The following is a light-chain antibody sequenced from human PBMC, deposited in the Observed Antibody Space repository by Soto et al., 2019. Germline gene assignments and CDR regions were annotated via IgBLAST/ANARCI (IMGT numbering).Light chain of an antibody. CDR2: DAS. J-gene: IGKJ4*01. Sequence: AIQVTQSPSSLSASVGDRVNITCRASQGISSALVWYQQKPGKAPKLLIYDASTLESGVPSRFSGSGYGTDFTLTISSLQPEDFATYYCQQFDSNPLTFGGGTNVEI. V-gene: IGKV1-13*02. CDR3: QQFDSNPLT. CDR1: QGISSA.